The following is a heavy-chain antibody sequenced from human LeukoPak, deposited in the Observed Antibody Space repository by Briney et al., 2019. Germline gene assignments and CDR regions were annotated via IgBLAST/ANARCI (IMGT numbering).Heavy chain of an antibody. CDR3: ARDYDSLTGYFSPPDY. CDR1: GYTFTVYS. Sequence: AAVKVSCKSSGYTFTVYSMHWVRQAPGQGLEWMGWINPNSGDTNYSQNFQGRVTISWDTSISTAYMELNRLTSDDTAVYYCARDYDSLTGYFSPPDYWGEGTLVTVSS. J-gene: IGHJ4*02. CDR2: INPNSGDT. V-gene: IGHV1-2*02. D-gene: IGHD3-9*01.